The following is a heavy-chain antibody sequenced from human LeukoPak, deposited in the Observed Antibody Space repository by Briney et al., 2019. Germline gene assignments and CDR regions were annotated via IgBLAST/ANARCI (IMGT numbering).Heavy chain of an antibody. Sequence: PGGSLRLSCAASGFTFSSYSMHWVRQAPGKGLEWVAFIRYEGSNKYYADSVKGRFTISRDNSKNTLYLQMNSLRAEDTAVYYCAKDDSHYYDSSGYRGVDYWGQGTLVTVSS. J-gene: IGHJ4*02. D-gene: IGHD3-22*01. CDR1: GFTFSSYS. V-gene: IGHV3-30*02. CDR2: IRYEGSNK. CDR3: AKDDSHYYDSSGYRGVDY.